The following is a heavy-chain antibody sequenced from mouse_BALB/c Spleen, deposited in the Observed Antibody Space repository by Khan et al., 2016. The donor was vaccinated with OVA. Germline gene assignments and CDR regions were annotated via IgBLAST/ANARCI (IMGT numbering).Heavy chain of an antibody. CDR2: ISTGGHYT. D-gene: IGHD1-1*01. CDR1: GFTFSTYG. CDR3: ARLAYYYDSEGFAY. J-gene: IGHJ3*01. Sequence: EVQGVESGGDVVKPGGSLKLSCAASGFTFSTYGMSWVRQTPDKRLEWVATISTGGHYTYYPDTVKGRFTIYRDNAKNTLYLQMSSMKSEDTAMFYCARLAYYYDSEGFAYWGQGTLVTVST. V-gene: IGHV5-6*01.